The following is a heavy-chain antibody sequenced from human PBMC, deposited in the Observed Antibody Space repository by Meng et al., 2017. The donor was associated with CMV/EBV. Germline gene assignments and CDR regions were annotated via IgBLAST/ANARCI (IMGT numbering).Heavy chain of an antibody. V-gene: IGHV3-23*01. D-gene: IGHD3-10*01. J-gene: IGHJ6*02. CDR1: GFTFSSYA. Sequence: ETLSLTCAASGFTFSSYAMSWVRQAPGKGLEWVSAISGSGGSTYYADSVKGRFTISGDNSKNTLYLQMNSLRAEDTAVYYCAKDKSHSVYYYYGMDVWGQGTTVTVSS. CDR2: ISGSGGST. CDR3: AKDKSHSVYYYYGMDV.